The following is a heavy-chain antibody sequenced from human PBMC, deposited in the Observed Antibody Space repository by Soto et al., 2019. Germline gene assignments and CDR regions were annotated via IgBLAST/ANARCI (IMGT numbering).Heavy chain of an antibody. CDR2: FDPEDGET. V-gene: IGHV1-24*01. CDR3: ATVHSSSGGYSGFWY. D-gene: IGHD1-26*01. J-gene: IGHJ4*02. Sequence: ASVKDSCKVSGYTLTELSMHWVRQAPGKGLEWMGGFDPEDGETIYAQKFQGRVTMNEDTSTDTAYMELISLRSEDTAGYYCATVHSSSGGYSGFWYWGQGTLVTVSS. CDR1: GYTLTELS.